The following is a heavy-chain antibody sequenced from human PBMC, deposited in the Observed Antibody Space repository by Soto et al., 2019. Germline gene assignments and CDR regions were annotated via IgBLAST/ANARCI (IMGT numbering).Heavy chain of an antibody. CDR3: ARDRVSSSSTYYYGLDV. J-gene: IGHJ6*02. Sequence: SETLSLTCAVYGGSFSDYYWSWIRQSPGKGLEWIGEINHSGSTNSNPSLKSRVTMSVDTSKNQFSLKMTSVTAADTAVYYCARDRVSSSSTYYYGLDVSGQGTTVTVSS. CDR2: INHSGST. V-gene: IGHV4-34*01. CDR1: GGSFSDYY. D-gene: IGHD6-6*01.